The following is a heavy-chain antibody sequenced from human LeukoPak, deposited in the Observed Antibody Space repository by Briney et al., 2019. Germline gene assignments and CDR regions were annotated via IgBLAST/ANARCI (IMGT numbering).Heavy chain of an antibody. V-gene: IGHV3-48*01. CDR1: GFTFSSYS. J-gene: IGHJ4*02. Sequence: GGSLRLSCAASGFTFSSYSMNWVRQAPGKGLEGVSYISSSSSTIYYADSVKGRFTISRDNAKSSLYLQMNSLGAEDTAVYYCARVLHKRNYDSSTYYGYWGQGTLVAVSS. D-gene: IGHD3-22*01. CDR3: ARVLHKRNYDSSTYYGY. CDR2: ISSSSSTI.